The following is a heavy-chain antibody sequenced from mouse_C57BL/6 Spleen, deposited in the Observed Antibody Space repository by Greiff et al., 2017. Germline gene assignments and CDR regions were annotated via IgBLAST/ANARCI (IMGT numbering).Heavy chain of an antibody. J-gene: IGHJ4*01. V-gene: IGHV1-82*01. CDR1: GYAFSSSW. Sequence: VKLMESGPELVKPGASVKISCKASGYAFSSSWMNWVKQRPGKGLEWIGRIYPGDGDTNYNGKFKGKATLTADKSSSTAYMQLSSLTSEDSAVYFCARSEIYEMDYWGQGTSVTVSS. CDR3: ARSEIYEMDY. CDR2: IYPGDGDT.